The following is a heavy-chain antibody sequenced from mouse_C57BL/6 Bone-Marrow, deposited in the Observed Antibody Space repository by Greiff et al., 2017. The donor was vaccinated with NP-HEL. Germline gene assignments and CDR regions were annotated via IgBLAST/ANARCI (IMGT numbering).Heavy chain of an antibody. V-gene: IGHV1-72*01. D-gene: IGHD1-1*01. Sequence: VQLQQPGADLVKPGASVKLSCKASGYTFTSYWMHWVKQRPGRGLEWIGRIDPNSGGTKYNEKFKTKATLTVDKSSSTAYMQVSSLTSEDSAVYYCARYYYGSRGWYFDVWGTGTTVTVSS. CDR3: ARYYYGSRGWYFDV. CDR1: GYTFTSYW. J-gene: IGHJ1*03. CDR2: IDPNSGGT.